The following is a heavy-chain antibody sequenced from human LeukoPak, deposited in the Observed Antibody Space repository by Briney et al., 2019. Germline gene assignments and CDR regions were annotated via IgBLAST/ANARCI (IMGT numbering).Heavy chain of an antibody. Sequence: PSETLSLTCSVSGVSITSDYWSWIRQPPGKGLEWIGYIYYSGSTNYNPSLKSRVTISVSTSKNQFSLRLRSVTAADTAVYYCARDAYYYDSSGSRLFDYWGQGTLVTVSS. CDR3: ARDAYYYDSSGSRLFDY. J-gene: IGHJ4*02. V-gene: IGHV4-59*01. CDR1: GVSITSDY. D-gene: IGHD3-22*01. CDR2: IYYSGST.